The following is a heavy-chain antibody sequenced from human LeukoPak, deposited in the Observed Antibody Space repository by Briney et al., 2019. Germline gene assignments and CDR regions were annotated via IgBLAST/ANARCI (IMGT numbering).Heavy chain of an antibody. D-gene: IGHD6-13*01. V-gene: IGHV4-34*01. J-gene: IGHJ4*02. CDR2: INHSGST. CDR1: GGSFSGYY. CDR3: AREGRGSSWYLGDY. Sequence: PSETLSLTCAVYGGSFSGYYWSWIRQPPGKGLEWIGEINHSGSTNYNPSLKSRVTISVDTSKNQFSLKLSSVTAADTAVYYCAREGRGSSWYLGDYWGQGTLVTVSS.